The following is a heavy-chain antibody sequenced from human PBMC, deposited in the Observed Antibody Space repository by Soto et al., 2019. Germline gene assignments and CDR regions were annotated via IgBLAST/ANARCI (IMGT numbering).Heavy chain of an antibody. D-gene: IGHD2-21*02. J-gene: IGHJ6*03. CDR3: ARVMTSGYYYYYMDV. CDR1: GGSISSSSYY. CDR2: IYYSGNT. V-gene: IGHV4-39*07. Sequence: SETLSLTCTVSGGSISSSSYYWGWIRQPPGKGLEWIGSIYYSGNTYYNPSLKTRVTISVDTSKNQFSLKLSSVTAADTAVYYCARVMTSGYYYYYMDVWGKGTTVTAP.